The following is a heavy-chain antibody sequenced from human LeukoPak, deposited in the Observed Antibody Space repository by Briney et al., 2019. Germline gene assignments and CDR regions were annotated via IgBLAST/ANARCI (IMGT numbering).Heavy chain of an antibody. CDR2: ISGSGGST. CDR3: AKDAIVVVPAALEEGFDY. J-gene: IGHJ4*02. CDR1: GFTFSSYA. D-gene: IGHD2-2*01. V-gene: IGHV3-23*01. Sequence: GGSLRLSCAASGFTFSSYAMSWVRQAPGKGLEWVSAISGSGGSTYYADSVEGRFTISRDNSKNTLYLQMNSLRAEDTAVYYCAKDAIVVVPAALEEGFDYWGQGTLVTVSS.